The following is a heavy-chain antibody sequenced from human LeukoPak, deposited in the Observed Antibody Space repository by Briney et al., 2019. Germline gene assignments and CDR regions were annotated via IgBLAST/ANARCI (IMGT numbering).Heavy chain of an antibody. J-gene: IGHJ4*02. CDR1: GFTFGDYA. CDR3: TRSGYSGYEWRGSFDY. V-gene: IGHV3-49*03. Sequence: PGGSLRLSCTASGFTFGDYAMSWFRQAPGKGLEWVGFIRSKAYGGTTEYAASVKGRFTISRDDSKSIAYLQMNSLKTEDTAVYYCTRSGYSGYEWRGSFDYWGQGTLVTVSS. CDR2: IRSKAYGGTT. D-gene: IGHD5-12*01.